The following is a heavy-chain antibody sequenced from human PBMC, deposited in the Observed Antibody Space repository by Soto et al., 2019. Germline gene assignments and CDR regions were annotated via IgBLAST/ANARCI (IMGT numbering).Heavy chain of an antibody. V-gene: IGHV1-18*01. J-gene: IGHJ4*02. CDR3: ARGRYGDY. CDR1: GYAFTTYG. Sequence: QVHLVQSGAEVKKPGASVKVSCKGSGYAFTTYGITWVRQAPGQGLERMGWISAHNGNTNYAQRLQGRVTVTRDTSTSTAYMGLRSLRSDDSAVDYCARGRYGDYWGQGALVTVSS. CDR2: ISAHNGNT. D-gene: IGHD1-1*01.